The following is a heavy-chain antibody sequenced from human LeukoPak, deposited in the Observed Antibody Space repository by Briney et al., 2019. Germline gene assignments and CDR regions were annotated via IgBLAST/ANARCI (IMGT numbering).Heavy chain of an antibody. CDR3: ASTHSSSSFRAFDI. Sequence: GGSLRLSCAASGFTFSSYAMHWVRQAPGKGLEYVSAISSNGGSTYYANSVKGRFTISRDNSKNTLYLQMGSLRAEDMAVYYSASTHSSSSFRAFDIWGQGTMVTVSS. CDR1: GFTFSSYA. CDR2: ISSNGGST. V-gene: IGHV3-64*01. D-gene: IGHD6-6*01. J-gene: IGHJ3*02.